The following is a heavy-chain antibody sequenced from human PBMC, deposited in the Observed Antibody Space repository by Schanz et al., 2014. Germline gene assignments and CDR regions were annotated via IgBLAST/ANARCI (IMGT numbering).Heavy chain of an antibody. J-gene: IGHJ5*02. CDR1: GGSISSGTYY. Sequence: QVQLQESGPGLVKPSQTLSLTCIVSGGSISSGTYYWSWLRQPAGKGLEWIGRIYTSGSTNYNPSLKSRATIPLDTPKNQSSLKLSSVPAADTAVYYCAREPLSGYNWFDPWGQGSLVTVSS. CDR3: AREPLSGYNWFDP. D-gene: IGHD6-25*01. V-gene: IGHV4-61*02. CDR2: IYTSGST.